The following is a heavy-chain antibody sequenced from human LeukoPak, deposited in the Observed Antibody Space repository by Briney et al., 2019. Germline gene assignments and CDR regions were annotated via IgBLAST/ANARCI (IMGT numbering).Heavy chain of an antibody. Sequence: SETLSLTCTVSGYSISSGYYWGWIRQPPGKGLEWIGSIYHSGSTYYNPSLKSRVTISVDTSKNQFSLKLSSVTAADTAVYYCASSWIQLWKYFDYWGQGTLVTVSS. V-gene: IGHV4-38-2*02. CDR1: GYSISSGYY. CDR2: IYHSGST. J-gene: IGHJ4*02. CDR3: ASSWIQLWKYFDY. D-gene: IGHD5-18*01.